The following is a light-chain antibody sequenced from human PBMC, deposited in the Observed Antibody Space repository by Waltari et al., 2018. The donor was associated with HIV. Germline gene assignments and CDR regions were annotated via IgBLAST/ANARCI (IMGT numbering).Light chain of an antibody. Sequence: QSALTQPASVSGSAGQSITISSVATSDPVGGYNHVSCYQQYTDPAPKPIMFAVSRRPSGVSGRYSGPKSGHTAFLTITGLRPDDEADYYCSSYRRDISVSFGGGTRVTVL. J-gene: IGLJ2*01. CDR3: SSYRRDISVS. V-gene: IGLV2-14*01. CDR2: AVS. CDR1: SDPVGGYNH.